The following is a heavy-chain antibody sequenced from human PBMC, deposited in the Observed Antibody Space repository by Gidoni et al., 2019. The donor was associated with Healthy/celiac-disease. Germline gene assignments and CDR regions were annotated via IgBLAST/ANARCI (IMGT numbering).Heavy chain of an antibody. CDR2: ISDDGINK. D-gene: IGHD2-15*01. J-gene: IGHJ4*02. CDR1: GFTFSSYA. V-gene: IGHV3-30*04. CDR3: ARGSGGQVYYFDY. Sequence: QVQLVESGGGVVQPGRSLRLSCAASGFTFSSYAMHWVRQAPGKGLEWVEVISDDGINKYYEDSVKGRFTISRDNSKNTLYLQMNSLRAEDTAVYYCARGSGGQVYYFDYWGQGTLVTVSS.